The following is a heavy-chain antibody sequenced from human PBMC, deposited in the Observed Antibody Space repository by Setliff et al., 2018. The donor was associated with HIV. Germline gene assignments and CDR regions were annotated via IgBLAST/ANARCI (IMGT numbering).Heavy chain of an antibody. Sequence: ASVKVSCKASGYTFTRNAMHWVRQAPGQRLEWMGWINTGNGNTKYSQKFQGRVTITRDTFASTAYMELSSLRSEDTAVYYCALPVLGGYSYGYFDYWGQGTLVTVSS. CDR3: ALPVLGGYSYGYFDY. V-gene: IGHV1-3*04. J-gene: IGHJ4*02. CDR1: GYTFTRNA. CDR2: INTGNGNT. D-gene: IGHD5-18*01.